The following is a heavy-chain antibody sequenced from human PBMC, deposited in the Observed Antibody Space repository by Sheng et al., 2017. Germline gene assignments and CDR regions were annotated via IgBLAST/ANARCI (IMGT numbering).Heavy chain of an antibody. CDR1: GFTFDDYA. J-gene: IGHJ4*02. CDR2: ISWNSVGI. Sequence: EVQLVESGGTLVQPGRSLRLSCAASGFTFDDYAMHWVRQAPEKGLEWVSGISWNSVGIGYAESVKGRFTISRDNAKNSLYLQMNSLRAEDMALYFCAKSSGSGTKYSFDSWGQGTLVTVSS. V-gene: IGHV3-9*03. D-gene: IGHD3-10*01. CDR3: AKSSGSGTKYSFDS.